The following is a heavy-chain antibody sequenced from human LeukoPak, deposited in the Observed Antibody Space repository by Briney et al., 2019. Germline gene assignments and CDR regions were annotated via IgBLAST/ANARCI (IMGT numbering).Heavy chain of an antibody. CDR3: ARATFDN. Sequence: GGSLRLSCAASGFTVSNNYISWVRQAPGKGLEWVAVIYSGGSTKYADSVKARFTISRDNSKNTVYLQMNSLRADDTAVYYCARATFDNVGQGPRVTVPS. CDR1: GFTVSNNY. CDR2: IYSGGST. V-gene: IGHV3-53*01. J-gene: IGHJ4*02.